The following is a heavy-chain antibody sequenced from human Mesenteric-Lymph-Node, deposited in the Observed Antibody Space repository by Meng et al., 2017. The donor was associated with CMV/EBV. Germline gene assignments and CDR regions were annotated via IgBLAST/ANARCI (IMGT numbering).Heavy chain of an antibody. CDR3: AKGVTFSSWSPFDY. J-gene: IGHJ4*02. V-gene: IGHV3-23*03. CDR1: GVTFSSDA. Sequence: GGSLRLSCAASGVTFSSDAMSWGRQAPGKGLEWVSVIYSGGSSTYYADSVKGRFTISRDNSKNTLYLQMNSLRAEDTAVYYCAKGVTFSSWSPFDYWGQGTLVTVSS. D-gene: IGHD6-13*01. CDR2: IYSGGSST.